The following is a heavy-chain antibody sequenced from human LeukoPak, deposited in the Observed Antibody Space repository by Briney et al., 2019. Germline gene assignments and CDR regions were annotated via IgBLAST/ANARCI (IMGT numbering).Heavy chain of an antibody. CDR3: ASKSSDHGELRFDY. D-gene: IGHD1-7*01. CDR2: IYYTGTT. J-gene: IGHJ4*02. V-gene: IGHV4-61*08. Sequence: SSETLSLTCTVSGGSISSGGYYWSWIRQPPGKGLEWIGYIYYTGTTNYNPSLKSRVTISVDTSKNQFSLRLSSVTAADTAVYYCASKSSDHGELRFDYWGQGTLVTVSS. CDR1: GGSISSGGYY.